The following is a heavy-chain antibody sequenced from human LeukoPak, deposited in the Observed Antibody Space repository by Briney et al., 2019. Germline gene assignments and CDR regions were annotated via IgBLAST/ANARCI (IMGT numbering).Heavy chain of an antibody. J-gene: IGHJ4*02. V-gene: IGHV3-30*18. CDR1: GFTFSSYG. Sequence: GGSLRLSCAASGFTFSSYGMHWVRQAPGKGLEWVAVISYDGSNKYYADSVKGRFTISRDNSKNTLYLQMNSLRAEDTAVYYCAKWGSTRSSSWYPIDYWGQGTLVTASS. CDR3: AKWGSTRSSSWYPIDY. D-gene: IGHD6-13*01. CDR2: ISYDGSNK.